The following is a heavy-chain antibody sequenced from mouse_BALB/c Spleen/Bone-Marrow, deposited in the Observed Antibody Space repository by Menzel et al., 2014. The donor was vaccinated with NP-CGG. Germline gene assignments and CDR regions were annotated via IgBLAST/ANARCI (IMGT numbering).Heavy chain of an antibody. J-gene: IGHJ4*01. V-gene: IGHV1S81*02. CDR2: INPSNGRT. Sequence: QAQLQQSGDELVKPGASVKLSCMASGFTFTSYWIHWVKQRPVQGPEWIGEINPSNGRTNYNEKFKSKATLTEDKSSSTDYIHPSSLTSEHSAVYYRARDGNYKYAMDYWDQRTSDNVSS. D-gene: IGHD2-1*01. CDR1: GFTFTSYW. CDR3: ARDGNYKYAMDY.